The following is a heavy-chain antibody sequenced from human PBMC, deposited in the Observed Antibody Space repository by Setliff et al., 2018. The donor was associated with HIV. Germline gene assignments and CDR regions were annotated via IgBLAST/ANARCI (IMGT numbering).Heavy chain of an antibody. CDR2: ISAYNGNT. J-gene: IGHJ6*03. CDR1: GYIFTSYG. Sequence: ASVKVSCKTSGYIFTSYGISWVRQAPGQGLEWMGWISAYNGNTNYAQKLEGRVTMTIDTSTSTAYMELRSLRSDDTAVYYCARDRGAARPVYMDVWGKGTTVTVSS. V-gene: IGHV1-18*01. CDR3: ARDRGAARPVYMDV. D-gene: IGHD6-6*01.